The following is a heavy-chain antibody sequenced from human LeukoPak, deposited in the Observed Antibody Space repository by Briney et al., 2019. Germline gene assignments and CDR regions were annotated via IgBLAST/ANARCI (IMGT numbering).Heavy chain of an antibody. CDR2: ISGSGDNT. V-gene: IGHV3-23*01. CDR3: ARDARGVAEVYDAFDI. Sequence: GGSLRLSCAASGFTFSSYAMSWVRQAPGKGLEWVSTISGSGDNTYYADSVKGRFTVSRDNSKNTLYLQMNSLRAEDTAVYYCARDARGVAEVYDAFDIWGQGTMVTVSS. CDR1: GFTFSSYA. D-gene: IGHD3-10*01. J-gene: IGHJ3*02.